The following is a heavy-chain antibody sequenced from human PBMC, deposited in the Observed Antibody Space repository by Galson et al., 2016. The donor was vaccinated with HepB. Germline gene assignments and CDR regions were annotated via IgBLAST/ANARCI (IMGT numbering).Heavy chain of an antibody. CDR1: GGSASTGGSVSSGSYY. V-gene: IGHV4-31*03. D-gene: IGHD2-15*01. Sequence: TLSLTCTASGGSASTGGSVSSGSYYWSWIRQHPGKGLEWIGYISYTGSTDYNASLQSRVTISVDTAKNHFSLKLSSVPAADTAVYYCARGVVAATRWFDPWGLGTLVTVSS. CDR2: ISYTGST. CDR3: ARGVVAATRWFDP. J-gene: IGHJ5*02.